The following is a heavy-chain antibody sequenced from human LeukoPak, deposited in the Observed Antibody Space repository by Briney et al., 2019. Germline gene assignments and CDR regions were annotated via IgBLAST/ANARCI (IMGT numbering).Heavy chain of an antibody. CDR2: INHSGST. Sequence: SETLSLTCAVYGGSFRGYYWSWIRQPPGKGLGWIGEINHSGSTNYNPSLRSRVTISVDTSKNQFSLKLSSVTAADTAVYYCARSRYYDFWSGYLDYWGQGTLVTVSS. CDR1: GGSFRGYY. J-gene: IGHJ4*02. CDR3: ARSRYYDFWSGYLDY. V-gene: IGHV4-34*01. D-gene: IGHD3-3*01.